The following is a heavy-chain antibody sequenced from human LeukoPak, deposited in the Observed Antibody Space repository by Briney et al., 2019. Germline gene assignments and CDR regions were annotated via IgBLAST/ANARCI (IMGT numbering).Heavy chain of an antibody. CDR3: AKESRYSSGWSLLYYFDY. CDR1: GFTFSSYA. D-gene: IGHD6-19*01. Sequence: GGSLRLSCAASGFTFSSYAMSWVRQAPGKGLEWVSAISGSGGSTYYADSVNGRFTISRDNSKNTLYLQMNSLRAEDTAVYYCAKESRYSSGWSLLYYFDYWGQGTLVTVSS. V-gene: IGHV3-23*01. J-gene: IGHJ4*02. CDR2: ISGSGGST.